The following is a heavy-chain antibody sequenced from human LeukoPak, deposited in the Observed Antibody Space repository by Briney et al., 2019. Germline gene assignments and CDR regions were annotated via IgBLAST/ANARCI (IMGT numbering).Heavy chain of an antibody. V-gene: IGHV1-2*02. D-gene: IGHD2-15*01. CDR1: GHTFTGYY. CDR2: INPNSGGA. J-gene: IGHJ4*02. CDR3: ATGITGWLSFDY. Sequence: ASVKVSCKASGHTFTGYYMHWVRQAPGQGLEWMGWINPNSGGANYAQKFQGRVTVTRDTSISTAYMELSRLRSDDTAVYYCATGITGWLSFDYWGQGTLVTVSS.